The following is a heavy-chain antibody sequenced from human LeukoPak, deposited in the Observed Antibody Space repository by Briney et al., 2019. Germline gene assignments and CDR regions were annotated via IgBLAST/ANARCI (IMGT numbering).Heavy chain of an antibody. D-gene: IGHD5-18*01. CDR3: ARDFVDTHY. V-gene: IGHV1-46*01. CDR2: INPSGGST. CDR1: GYTFTSYY. Sequence: ASVKVSCKASGYTFTSYYMHWVRQAPGQGLEWMGIINPSGGSTSYAQKFQGRVTMTRDTSISTAYMELSRLRSDDTAVYYCARDFVDTHYWGQGTLVTVSS. J-gene: IGHJ4*02.